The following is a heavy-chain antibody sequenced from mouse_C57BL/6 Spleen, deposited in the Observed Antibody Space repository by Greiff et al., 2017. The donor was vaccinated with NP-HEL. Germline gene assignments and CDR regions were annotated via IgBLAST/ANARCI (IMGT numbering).Heavy chain of an antibody. CDR2: IYPGDGDT. CDR3: ARGGYPPYYAMDY. D-gene: IGHD2-2*01. J-gene: IGHJ4*01. V-gene: IGHV1-80*01. CDR1: GYAFSSYW. Sequence: VKLQESGAELVKPGASVKISCKASGYAFSSYWMNWVKQRPGKGLEWIGQIYPGDGDTNYNGKFKGKATLTADKSSSTAYMQLSSLTSEDSAVYFCARGGYPPYYAMDYWGQGTSVTVSS.